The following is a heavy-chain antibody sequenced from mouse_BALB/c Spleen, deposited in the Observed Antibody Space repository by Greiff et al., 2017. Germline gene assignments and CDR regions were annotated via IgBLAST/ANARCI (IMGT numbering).Heavy chain of an antibody. CDR1: GYTFTSYT. V-gene: IGHV1-4*02. CDR2: INPSSGYT. Sequence: VQLQQSAAELARPGASVKMSCKASGYTFTSYTMHWVKQRPGQGLEWIGYINPSSGYTEYNQKFKDKTTLTADKSSSTAYMQLSSLTSEDSAVYYCAPTVVAEGYAMDYWGQGTSVTVSS. D-gene: IGHD1-1*01. J-gene: IGHJ4*01. CDR3: APTVVAEGYAMDY.